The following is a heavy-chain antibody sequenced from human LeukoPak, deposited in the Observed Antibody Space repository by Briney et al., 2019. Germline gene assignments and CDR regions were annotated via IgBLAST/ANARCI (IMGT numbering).Heavy chain of an antibody. V-gene: IGHV4-34*01. D-gene: IGHD6-6*01. Sequence: SETLSLTCAVYGGSFSGYYWSWIRQPPGKGLEWIGEINHSGSTNYNPSLKSRVTISVDTSKNQFSLKLSSVTAADTAVYYCASLARYSNSLTYYHYGMDVWGQGTTVTVSS. CDR1: GGSFSGYY. J-gene: IGHJ6*02. CDR2: INHSGST. CDR3: ASLARYSNSLTYYHYGMDV.